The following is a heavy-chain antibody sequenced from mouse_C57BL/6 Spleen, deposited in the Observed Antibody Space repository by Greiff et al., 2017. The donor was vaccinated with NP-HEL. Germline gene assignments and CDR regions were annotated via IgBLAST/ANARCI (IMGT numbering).Heavy chain of an antibody. CDR2: FYPGSGSI. Sequence: QVHVKQSGAELVKPGASVKLSCKASGYTFTEYTIHWAKQRSGQGLEWIGWFYPGSGSIKYNEKFKDKATLTADKSSSTVYMELSRLTSEDSAVYFCARHGYGNYPFYAMDYWGQGTSVTVSS. D-gene: IGHD2-1*01. V-gene: IGHV1-62-2*01. CDR1: GYTFTEYT. CDR3: ARHGYGNYPFYAMDY. J-gene: IGHJ4*01.